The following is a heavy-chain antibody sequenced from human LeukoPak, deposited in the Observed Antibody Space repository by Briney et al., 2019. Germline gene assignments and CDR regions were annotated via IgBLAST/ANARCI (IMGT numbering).Heavy chain of an antibody. CDR3: ASCSSGWAIVDY. D-gene: IGHD6-25*01. V-gene: IGHV3-74*01. Sequence: GGSLRLSCAASGFTFSSYWMHWVRQAPGKGLVWVSRINTDGSSTSYADSVKGRFTISRDNSKNTLYLQMNSLRAEDTAVYYCASCSSGWAIVDYWGQGTLVTVSS. CDR1: GFTFSSYW. CDR2: INTDGSST. J-gene: IGHJ4*02.